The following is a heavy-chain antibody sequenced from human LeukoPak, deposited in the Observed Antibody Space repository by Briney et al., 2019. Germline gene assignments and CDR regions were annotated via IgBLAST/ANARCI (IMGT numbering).Heavy chain of an antibody. CDR1: GGSISSYY. Sequence: SETLSLTCTVSGGSISSYYWSWIRQPPGKGLEWIGYIYYSGSTNYNPSLKSRVTISVDTSKNQFPLKLSSVTAADTAVYYCARLLLSGFDYWGQGTLVTVSS. CDR2: IYYSGST. V-gene: IGHV4-59*01. J-gene: IGHJ4*02. D-gene: IGHD3-22*01. CDR3: ARLLLSGFDY.